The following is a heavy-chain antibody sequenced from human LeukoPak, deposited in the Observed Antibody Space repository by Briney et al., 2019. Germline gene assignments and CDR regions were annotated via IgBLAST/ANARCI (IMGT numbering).Heavy chain of an antibody. J-gene: IGHJ4*02. D-gene: IGHD6-6*01. CDR2: IYYSGST. CDR1: GGSISCGDYY. CDR3: ARGNEYSSSSVHN. V-gene: IGHV4-30-4*08. Sequence: SQTLSLTCTVSGGSISCGDYYWSWIRQPPGKGLEWIGYIYYSGSTYYNPSLKSRVTISVDTSKNQFSLKLSSVTAADTAVYYCARGNEYSSSSVHNWGQGTLVTVSS.